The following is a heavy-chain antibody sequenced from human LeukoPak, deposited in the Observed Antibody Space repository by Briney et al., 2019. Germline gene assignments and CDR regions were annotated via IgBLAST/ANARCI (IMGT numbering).Heavy chain of an antibody. CDR1: GYTFTGYY. Sequence: EASVKVSCKASGYTFTGYYMHWVRQAPGQGLEWMGWINPNSGGTNYAQKFQGRVTMTRDTSISTAYMELSRLRSDDTAVYYCARGPEGCSSTSCYTDFDYWGQGTLATVSS. D-gene: IGHD2-2*02. CDR2: INPNSGGT. J-gene: IGHJ4*02. CDR3: ARGPEGCSSTSCYTDFDY. V-gene: IGHV1-2*02.